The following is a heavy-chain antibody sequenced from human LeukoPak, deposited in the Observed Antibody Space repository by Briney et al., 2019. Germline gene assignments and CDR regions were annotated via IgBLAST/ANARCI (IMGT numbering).Heavy chain of an antibody. CDR3: ATRGDYVGRVY. CDR2: IEGEFNAATT. J-gene: IGHJ4*02. CDR1: GFNFNNAY. V-gene: IGHV3-15*04. Sequence: GGSLRLSCAASGFNFNNAYMSWVRQAPGKGLEWVGRIEGEFNAATTQYAAHVNGRFTISSDESRNTLYLEMNYLKTEDTAVYYCATRGDYVGRVYWGQGTLVTVSS. D-gene: IGHD4-17*01.